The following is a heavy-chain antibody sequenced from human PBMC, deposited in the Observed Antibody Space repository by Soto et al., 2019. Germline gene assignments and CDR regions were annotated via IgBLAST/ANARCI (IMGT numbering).Heavy chain of an antibody. J-gene: IGHJ4*02. CDR2: ISYDGSNK. D-gene: IGHD2-2*01. CDR1: GFTFSSYA. V-gene: IGHV3-30-3*01. CDR3: ASGNLGYCSSTSRCLTASQWLR. Sequence: GGSLRLSCAASGFTFSSYAMHWVRQAPGKGLEWVAVISYDGSNKYYADSVKGRFTISRDNSKNTLYLQMNSLRAEDTAVYYCASGNLGYCSSTSRCLTASQWLRWGQGTLVTVSS.